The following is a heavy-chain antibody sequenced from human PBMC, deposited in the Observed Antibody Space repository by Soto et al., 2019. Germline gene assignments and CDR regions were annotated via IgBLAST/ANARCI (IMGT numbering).Heavy chain of an antibody. CDR2: IRYDGSNK. CDR1: GFTFNTYG. CDR3: ARSDCTGAYCYSWPFNYGVDV. V-gene: IGHV3-33*08. J-gene: IGHJ6*02. Sequence: QVQLVESGGGVVQPGGSLRLSCTTSGFTFNTYGMHWVRQAPGKGLEWVAIIRYDGSNKYYVDSVKGRFTISRDNSKNTLYLQMNSLRAEDTALYYCARSDCTGAYCYSWPFNYGVDVWGQGTTVTVSS. D-gene: IGHD2-21*02.